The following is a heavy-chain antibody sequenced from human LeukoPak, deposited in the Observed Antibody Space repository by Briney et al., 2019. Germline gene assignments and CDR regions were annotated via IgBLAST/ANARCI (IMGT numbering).Heavy chain of an antibody. J-gene: IGHJ6*03. CDR3: ARPGYSSSSGYMEV. CDR2: IYYSGST. CDR1: GGSISSSSYY. D-gene: IGHD6-6*01. Sequence: SETLSLTCTVSGGSISSSSYYWGWIRQPPGKGLEWIGSIYYSGSTYYNPSLKSRVTISVDTSKNQFSLKLSSVTAADTAVYYCARPGYSSSSGYMEVWGKGTTVTVS. V-gene: IGHV4-39*01.